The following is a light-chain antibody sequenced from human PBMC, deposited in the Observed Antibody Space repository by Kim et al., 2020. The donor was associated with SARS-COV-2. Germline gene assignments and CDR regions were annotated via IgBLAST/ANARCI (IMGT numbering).Light chain of an antibody. CDR3: AAWDDSLNGYYV. V-gene: IGLV1-44*01. CDR2: SNN. J-gene: IGLJ1*01. Sequence: QGVTQRLSGSTSNDDSNTVNWYRQLPGTAPNFLIYSNNQRPSGAPDRFSGSKSGTSASLASSGLQSEDEADYHCAAWDDSLNGYYVFGTGTKVTVL. CDR1: TSNDDSNT.